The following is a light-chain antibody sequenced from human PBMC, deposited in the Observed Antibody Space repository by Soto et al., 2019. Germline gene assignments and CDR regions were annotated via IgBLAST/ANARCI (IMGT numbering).Light chain of an antibody. CDR3: QQFGSSPMP. J-gene: IGKJ5*01. CDR1: QTVSSTY. CDR2: DAS. V-gene: IGKV3-20*01. Sequence: EIVLTQSPGTLSLSAGERATLSCRPSQTVSSTYFAWYQQRPGKTPRLLFYDASSMASGIPDRFSCSGCGRDFTLTISRLEPEDSAVYYCQQFGSSPMPFGQG.